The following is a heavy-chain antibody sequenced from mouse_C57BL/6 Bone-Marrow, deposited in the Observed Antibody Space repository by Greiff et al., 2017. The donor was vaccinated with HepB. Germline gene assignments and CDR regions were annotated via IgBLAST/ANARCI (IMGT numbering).Heavy chain of an antibody. CDR2: IYTRSGNT. J-gene: IGHJ1*03. D-gene: IGHD1-1*01. CDR3: ARWHYYGRAHWYFDV. Sequence: QVQLKQSGAELARPGASVKLSCKASGYTFTSYGISWVKQRTGQGLEWIGEIYTRSGNTYYNEKFKGKATLTADKSSSTAYMGLRSLTSEDSAVYFCARWHYYGRAHWYFDVWGTGTTVTVSS. V-gene: IGHV1-81*01. CDR1: GYTFTSYG.